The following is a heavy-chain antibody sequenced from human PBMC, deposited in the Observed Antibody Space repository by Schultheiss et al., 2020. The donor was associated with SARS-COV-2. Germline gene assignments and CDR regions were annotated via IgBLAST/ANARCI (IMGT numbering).Heavy chain of an antibody. V-gene: IGHV4-34*01. D-gene: IGHD3-10*01. CDR3: ARNMVRGVIIV. Sequence: SETLSLTCAVYGGSFSGYYWSWIRQHPGKGLEWIGEINHSGSTNYNPSLKSRVTISVDTSKNQFSLKLSSVTAADTAVYYCARNMVRGVIIVWGQGTLVTVSS. J-gene: IGHJ4*02. CDR2: INHSGST. CDR1: GGSFSGYY.